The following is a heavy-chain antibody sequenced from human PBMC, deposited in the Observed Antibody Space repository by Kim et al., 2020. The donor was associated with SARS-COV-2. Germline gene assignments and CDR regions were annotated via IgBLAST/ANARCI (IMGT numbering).Heavy chain of an antibody. J-gene: IGHJ3*02. CDR1: GYSFTSYW. D-gene: IGHD2-2*01. CDR2: IYPGDSDT. CDR3: ARVGVVPAARWAFDI. V-gene: IGHV5-51*01. Sequence: GESLKISCKGSGYSFTSYWIGWVRQMPGKGLEWMGIIYPGDSDTRYSPSFQGQVTISADKSISTAYLQWSSLKASDTAMYYCARVGVVPAARWAFDIWGQGTMVTVSS.